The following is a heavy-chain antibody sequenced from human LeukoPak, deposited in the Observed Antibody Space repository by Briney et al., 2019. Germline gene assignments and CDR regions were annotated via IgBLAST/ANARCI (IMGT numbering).Heavy chain of an antibody. J-gene: IGHJ4*02. CDR3: ARRIAVAGSPVYYFDY. V-gene: IGHV1-2*02. D-gene: IGHD6-19*01. CDR1: GYTFTSHY. Sequence: ASVKVSCKASGYTFTSHYMHWVRQAPGQGLAWMGWINPKSGVTNYAQKFQGRVTMTWDTSINTTFMELSRLRSDDTAVYYCARRIAVAGSPVYYFDYWGQGTLVTVSS. CDR2: INPKSGVT.